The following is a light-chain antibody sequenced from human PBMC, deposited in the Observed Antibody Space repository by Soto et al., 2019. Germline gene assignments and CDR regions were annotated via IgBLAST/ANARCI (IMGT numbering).Light chain of an antibody. V-gene: IGKV3-20*01. Sequence: EMVMTQSPDTLSVSPGERATLSCRASQSVSSNLAWYQQKPGQAPRLLIYGASSRATGIPDRFSGSGSGTDFTLTISRLEPEDFAVYYCQQYGSSPVTFGQGTRLEV. J-gene: IGKJ5*01. CDR3: QQYGSSPVT. CDR2: GAS. CDR1: QSVSSN.